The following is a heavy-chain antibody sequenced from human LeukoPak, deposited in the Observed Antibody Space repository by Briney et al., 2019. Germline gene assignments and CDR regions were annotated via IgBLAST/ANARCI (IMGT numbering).Heavy chain of an antibody. CDR1: GYTFTGYY. V-gene: IGHV1-2*02. CDR3: ARPLGYCSSTSCSNWFDP. D-gene: IGHD2-2*03. CDR2: INPNSGGT. J-gene: IGHJ5*02. Sequence: GASVKVSCKASGYTFTGYYMHWVRQAPGQGLEWMGWINPNSGGTNYAQKFQGRVTMTRDTSISTAYMELSRLRSDDTAVYYCARPLGYCSSTSCSNWFDPWGQGTLVAVSS.